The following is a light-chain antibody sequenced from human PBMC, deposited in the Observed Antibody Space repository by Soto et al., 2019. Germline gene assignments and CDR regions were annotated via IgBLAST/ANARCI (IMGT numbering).Light chain of an antibody. J-gene: IGKJ5*01. V-gene: IGKV3-20*01. Sequence: EIVMTQSLATLSVSPGERATLSCRASQSVSSNLAWYQQKPGQAPRLLIYGASSRATGIPDRFRGSGSGTDFTLTISRLEPADFALYYCQHYGSSPPVTFGQGTRLEI. CDR1: QSVSSN. CDR2: GAS. CDR3: QHYGSSPPVT.